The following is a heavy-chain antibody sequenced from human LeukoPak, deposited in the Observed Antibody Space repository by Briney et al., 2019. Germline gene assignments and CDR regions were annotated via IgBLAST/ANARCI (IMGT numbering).Heavy chain of an antibody. Sequence: GGSLRLSCAASGFTFSSYSMNWVRQAPGKGLEWVSSISSSSSYIYYADSEKGRFTISRDNAKNSLYLQMNSLRAEDTAVYYCARNRAAAGPYYFDYWGQGTLVTVSS. V-gene: IGHV3-21*01. D-gene: IGHD6-13*01. CDR1: GFTFSSYS. CDR2: ISSSSSYI. J-gene: IGHJ4*02. CDR3: ARNRAAAGPYYFDY.